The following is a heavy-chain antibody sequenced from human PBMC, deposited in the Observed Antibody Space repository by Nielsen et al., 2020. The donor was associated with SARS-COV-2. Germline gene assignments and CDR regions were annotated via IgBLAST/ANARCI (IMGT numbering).Heavy chain of an antibody. Sequence: GGSLRLSCAASGFIFSNYRMHWVRQAPGKGLVWVSHINPDDSKTTYADSVKGRFITSRDNAKNTVYLQMNSLKAEDTAVYYCARLRDDGYYFDTGPYDYWGQGSPVTVSS. V-gene: IGHV3-74*01. CDR2: INPDDSKT. J-gene: IGHJ4*02. D-gene: IGHD2/OR15-2a*01. CDR1: GFIFSNYR. CDR3: ARLRDDGYYFDTGPYDY.